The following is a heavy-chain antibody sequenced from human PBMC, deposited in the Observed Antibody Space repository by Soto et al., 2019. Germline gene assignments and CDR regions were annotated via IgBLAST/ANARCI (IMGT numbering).Heavy chain of an antibody. V-gene: IGHV3-23*01. D-gene: IGHD1-1*01. Sequence: GGSLRLSCAASGFTFSSYAMSWVRQAPGKGLEWVSAISGSGGSTYYADSVKGRFTISRDNSKNTLYLQMNSLRAEDTAVYYCAKDLHNWNVIGHNYYYYYMDVWAKGTTVTVS. CDR3: AKDLHNWNVIGHNYYYYYMDV. J-gene: IGHJ6*03. CDR1: GFTFSSYA. CDR2: ISGSGGST.